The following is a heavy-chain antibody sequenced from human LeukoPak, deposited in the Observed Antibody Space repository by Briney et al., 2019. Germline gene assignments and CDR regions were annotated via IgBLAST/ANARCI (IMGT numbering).Heavy chain of an antibody. CDR1: VGTFSRYA. D-gene: IGHD3-16*01. Sequence: AVTVSCKPSVGTFSRYAISWVRQAPGQGREWMGGIIPILGTANYAQKFQGRGTITTDESTSTAYMELSSLRSEETAVYCCASEGGALGYNWFDRWGQGTLATVS. J-gene: IGHJ5*02. V-gene: IGHV1-69*05. CDR2: IIPILGTA. CDR3: ASEGGALGYNWFDR.